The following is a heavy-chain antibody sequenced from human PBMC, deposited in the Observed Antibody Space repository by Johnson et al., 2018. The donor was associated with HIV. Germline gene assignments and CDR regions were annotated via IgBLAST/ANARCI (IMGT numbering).Heavy chain of an antibody. CDR2: ISSSGTTK. V-gene: IGHV3-48*03. CDR1: GFTFGDYA. D-gene: IGHD4-17*01. Sequence: MQLVESGGGLVQPGRSLRLSCTASGFTFGDYAMSWVRQAPGKGLEWVSHISSSGTTKYYSDSVKGRFTISRDNAKKSLYLEMRDLRVDDTATYYCARESSPWGGDYAGYGLDIWGQGTRVAVSS. J-gene: IGHJ3*02. CDR3: ARESSPWGGDYAGYGLDI.